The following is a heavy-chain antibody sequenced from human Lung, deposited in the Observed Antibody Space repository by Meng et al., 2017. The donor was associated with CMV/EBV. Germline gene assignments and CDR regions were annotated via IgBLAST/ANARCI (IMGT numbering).Heavy chain of an antibody. CDR2: INHSGST. D-gene: IGHD5-18*01. J-gene: IGHJ6*02. CDR3: ARSYSYGWGPYYYYYGMDV. V-gene: IGHV4-34*01. CDR1: GGSFSGYY. Sequence: GSLRLSCAVYGGSFSGYYWSWIRQPPGKGLEWIGEINHSGSTNYNPSLKSRVTISVDTSKNQFSLKLSSVTAADTAVYYCARSYSYGWGPYYYYYGMDVWGQGTTVTGSS.